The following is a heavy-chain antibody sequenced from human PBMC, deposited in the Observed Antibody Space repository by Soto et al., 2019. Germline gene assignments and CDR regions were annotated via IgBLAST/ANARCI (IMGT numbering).Heavy chain of an antibody. J-gene: IGHJ6*02. Sequence: ASVKVSCKASGYTFTSYGISGVRHAPGQVLEWFGRISAYNGNTNYAQKLQGRVTMTTDTSTSTAYMELRSLRSDDTAVYYCARGHIVVVPAAQGYYYYGMDVWGQGTTVTVSS. CDR1: GYTFTSYG. D-gene: IGHD2-2*01. CDR2: ISAYNGNT. CDR3: ARGHIVVVPAAQGYYYYGMDV. V-gene: IGHV1-18*04.